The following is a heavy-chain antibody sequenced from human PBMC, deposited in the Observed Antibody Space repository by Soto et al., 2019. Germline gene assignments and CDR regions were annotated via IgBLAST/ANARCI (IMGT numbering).Heavy chain of an antibody. Sequence: GGSLRLSCAASGFTFSSYGMHWVRQAPGKGLEWVAVISYDGSNKYYADSVKGRFTISRDNSKNTLYLQMNSLRAEDTAVYYCAKDSSGWYPNYFDYWGQGTLVTVSS. CDR1: GFTFSSYG. J-gene: IGHJ4*02. V-gene: IGHV3-30*18. D-gene: IGHD6-19*01. CDR2: ISYDGSNK. CDR3: AKDSSGWYPNYFDY.